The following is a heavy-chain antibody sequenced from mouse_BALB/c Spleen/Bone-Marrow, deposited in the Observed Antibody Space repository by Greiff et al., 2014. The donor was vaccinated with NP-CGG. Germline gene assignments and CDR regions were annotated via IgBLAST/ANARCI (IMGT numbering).Heavy chain of an antibody. J-gene: IGHJ4*01. CDR2: ISNGGTYT. Sequence: DVQLVESGGGLVKPGGSLKLSCAASGFTFSDFYMFWFRQTPEKRLEWVATISNGGTYTYYSDSVKGRFTISRDNAKNNLYLQMSSLKSEDTAMYYCARSGERYGAMDYWGQGTSVTVTS. V-gene: IGHV5-4*02. CDR1: GFTFSDFY. D-gene: IGHD1-1*02. CDR3: ARSGERYGAMDY.